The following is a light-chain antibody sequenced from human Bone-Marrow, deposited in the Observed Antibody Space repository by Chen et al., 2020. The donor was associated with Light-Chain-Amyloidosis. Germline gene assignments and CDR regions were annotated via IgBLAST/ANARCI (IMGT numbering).Light chain of an antibody. CDR2: EVT. J-gene: IGLJ1*01. CDR1: SSDVGGDNH. CDR3: SSYTITNTLV. V-gene: IGLV2-14*01. Sequence: QSALTQPASVSGSHGQASTISCTGTSSDVGGDNHVSWYQQHPDKAPKLMIYEVTNRPSWVPDRFSGSKSDNTASLTISGLQTEDEADYFCSSYTITNTLVFGSGTRVTVL.